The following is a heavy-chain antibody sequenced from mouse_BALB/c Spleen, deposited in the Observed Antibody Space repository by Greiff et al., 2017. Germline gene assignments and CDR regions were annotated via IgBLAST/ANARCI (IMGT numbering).Heavy chain of an antibody. V-gene: IGHV3-2*02. CDR2: ISYSGST. CDR3: ARWDGVVDFDY. D-gene: IGHD1-1*01. Sequence: EVQLQQSGPGLVKPSQSLSLTCTVTGYSITSDYAWNWIRQFPGNKLEWMGYISYSGSTSYNPSLKSRISITRDTSKNQFFLQLNSVTTEDTATYYCARWDGVVDFDYWGQGTTLTVSS. CDR1: GYSITSDYA. J-gene: IGHJ2*01.